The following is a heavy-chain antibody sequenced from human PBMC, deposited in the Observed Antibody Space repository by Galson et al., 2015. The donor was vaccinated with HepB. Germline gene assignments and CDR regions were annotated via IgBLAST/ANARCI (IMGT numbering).Heavy chain of an antibody. CDR2: ISNNGDST. J-gene: IGHJ4*02. D-gene: IGHD3-3*01. CDR3: AKRGTIFGPYYFDY. V-gene: IGHV3-23*01. Sequence: SLRLSCAASGFTFSSYALSWVRQAPGRGLEWVSAISNNGDSTYYADSVKGRFTISRDNSKNTLYLQMNSLRAEDTAVYYCAKRGTIFGPYYFDYWGQGTLVTVSS. CDR1: GFTFSSYA.